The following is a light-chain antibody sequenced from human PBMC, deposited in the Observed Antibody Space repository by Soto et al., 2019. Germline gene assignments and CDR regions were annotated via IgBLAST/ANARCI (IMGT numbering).Light chain of an antibody. V-gene: IGKV4-1*01. Sequence: DIVMTQSPDSLAVSLGERATINCKSSQSVLYSSNNKNYLAWYQQRPGQPPNLLIYWASTRESGVPDRFSGSGSGTDFTLTISSLQAEEGAIYYCQQYFSFPWTFGQGTKVQIK. CDR3: QQYFSFPWT. CDR1: QSVLYSSNNKNY. J-gene: IGKJ1*01. CDR2: WAS.